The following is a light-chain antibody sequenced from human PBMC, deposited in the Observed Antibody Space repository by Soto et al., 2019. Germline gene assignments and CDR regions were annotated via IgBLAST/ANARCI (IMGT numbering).Light chain of an antibody. J-gene: IGKJ1*01. CDR2: DAS. Sequence: DIKMTQSPSTLSASVGDRVTITCRASQRMSGFLAWYQQKPGKAPQLLISDASSLESGVPSRFSGGGSGTAFTLTISGLQPEDFATYYCQHYSSNSGTFGPGTKVDIK. CDR1: QRMSGF. V-gene: IGKV1-5*01. CDR3: QHYSSNSGT.